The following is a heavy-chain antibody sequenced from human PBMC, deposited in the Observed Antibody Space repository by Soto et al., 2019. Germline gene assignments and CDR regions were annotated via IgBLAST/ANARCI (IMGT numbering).Heavy chain of an antibody. CDR2: IYHSGST. J-gene: IGHJ4*02. V-gene: IGHV4-4*02. Sequence: PSETLSLTCAVSGGSISSSNWWSWVRQPPGKGLEWIGEIYHSGSTNYNPSLKSRVTISVDKSKFQFSLKLSSVTAADTAVYYCARAEMGDSSGYYPFDYWGQGTLVTVSS. CDR1: GGSISSSNW. D-gene: IGHD3-22*01. CDR3: ARAEMGDSSGYYPFDY.